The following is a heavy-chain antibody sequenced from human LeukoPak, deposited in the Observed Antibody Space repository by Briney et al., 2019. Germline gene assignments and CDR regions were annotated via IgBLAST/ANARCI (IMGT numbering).Heavy chain of an antibody. V-gene: IGHV3-7*01. J-gene: IGHJ3*02. D-gene: IGHD3-16*01. CDR1: GFTLSDYW. CDR2: IKHDGSDK. CDR3: GAARQYVGAFDI. Sequence: PGGSLRLSCVTSGFTLSDYWMNWFRQAPGKGLEWVANIKHDGSDKYYVDSVKGRFAISRDNVKNSLYLQMNSLRAEDTGVYYCGAARQYVGAFDIWGQGTLVTVSS.